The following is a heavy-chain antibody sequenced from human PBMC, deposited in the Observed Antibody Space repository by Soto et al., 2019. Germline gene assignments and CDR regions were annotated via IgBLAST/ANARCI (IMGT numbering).Heavy chain of an antibody. CDR3: ASGVVAATGSFDY. Sequence: PSETLSLTCAVSGGSISSSNWWSWVRQPPGKGLEWIGEIYHSGSTNYNPSLKSRVTISVDKSKNQFSLKLSSVTAADTAVYYCASGVVAATGSFDYWGQGTLVTVSS. D-gene: IGHD2-15*01. CDR2: IYHSGST. V-gene: IGHV4-4*02. CDR1: GGSISSSNW. J-gene: IGHJ4*02.